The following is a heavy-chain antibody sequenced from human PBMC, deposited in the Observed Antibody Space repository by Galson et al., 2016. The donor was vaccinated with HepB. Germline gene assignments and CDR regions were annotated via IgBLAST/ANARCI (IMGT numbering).Heavy chain of an antibody. CDR1: GYTFTSYY. CDR2: INPTDGST. D-gene: IGHD1-20*01. Sequence: QSGADVKKPGESLKISCKASGYTFTSYYMHWVRQAPGQGLEWMGLINPTDGSTSYPQKFQGRVTMTRDTSTSTVYMELSSLRSEGTAVYYCATMYNWNDDTFDYWGQGTLVSVSS. CDR3: ATMYNWNDDTFDY. J-gene: IGHJ4*02. V-gene: IGHV1-46*01.